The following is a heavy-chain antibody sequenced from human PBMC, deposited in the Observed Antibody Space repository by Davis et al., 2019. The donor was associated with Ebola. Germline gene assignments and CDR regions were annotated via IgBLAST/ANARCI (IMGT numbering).Heavy chain of an antibody. CDR1: GFTFNNYA. CDR3: AKSGLSFGVVKYHYGMDV. CDR2: ISGGGDST. Sequence: PGGSLRLSCAASGFTFNNYAMSWVRQAPGKGLEWVSAISGGGDSTFYADSVKGRFTISRDNSKKTLYLQMNSLRAEDTAVYYCAKSGLSFGVVKYHYGMDVWGKGTTVTVSS. V-gene: IGHV3-23*01. D-gene: IGHD3-3*01. J-gene: IGHJ6*04.